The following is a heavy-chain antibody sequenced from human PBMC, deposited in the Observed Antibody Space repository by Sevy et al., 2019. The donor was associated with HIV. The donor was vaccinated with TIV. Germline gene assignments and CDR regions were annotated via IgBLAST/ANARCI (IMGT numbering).Heavy chain of an antibody. Sequence: GGSLRPSCAASGFTFSSYWMSWVRQAPGKGLEWVANIKQDGSEKYYVDSVKGRFTISRDNAKNSLYLQMNSLRAEDTAVYYCARDSSLAGYCSGGSCEYNWFDPWGQGTLVTVSS. CDR2: IKQDGSEK. J-gene: IGHJ5*02. CDR1: GFTFSSYW. D-gene: IGHD2-15*01. CDR3: ARDSSLAGYCSGGSCEYNWFDP. V-gene: IGHV3-7*01.